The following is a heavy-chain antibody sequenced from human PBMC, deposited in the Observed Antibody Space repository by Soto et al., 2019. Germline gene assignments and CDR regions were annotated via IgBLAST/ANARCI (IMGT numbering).Heavy chain of an antibody. CDR2: INSDGSST. CDR1: GFTFRSYW. D-gene: IGHD5-18*01. J-gene: IGHJ4*02. V-gene: IGHV3-74*01. CDR3: QRVDTGGYLFSLSAY. Sequence: GGSLRLCCAAAGFTFRSYWMHWVRQAPGKGLVWVSRINSDGSSTTYADSVKGRFTISRDNAKNTLYLQMNSLGAEDTAVYYCQRVDTGGYLFSLSAYWGKGTLVTVSP.